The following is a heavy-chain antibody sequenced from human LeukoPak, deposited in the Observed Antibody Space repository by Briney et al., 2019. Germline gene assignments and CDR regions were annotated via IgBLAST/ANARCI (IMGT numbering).Heavy chain of an antibody. J-gene: IGHJ4*02. V-gene: IGHV4-59*01. CDR3: ARVSPMEYCSGGSCYPYFDH. CDR1: GGSISTYY. Sequence: SETLSLTCTVPGGSISTYYWSWIRQPPGEGLGWIGYIYYGGSTNYNPSLKSRVTISIARSTNHFSMMLSSVTAADTAVYYRARVSPMEYCSGGSCYPYFDHWGQGTLVTVSS. CDR2: IYYGGST. D-gene: IGHD2-15*01.